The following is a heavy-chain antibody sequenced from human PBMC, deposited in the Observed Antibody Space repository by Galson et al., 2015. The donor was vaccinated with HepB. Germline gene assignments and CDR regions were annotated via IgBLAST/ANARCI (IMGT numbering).Heavy chain of an antibody. CDR2: IDTSGTT. CDR3: AAHSSSIGWSFDY. V-gene: IGHV4-4*07. CDR1: EGSMSAHF. D-gene: IGHD6-19*01. J-gene: IGHJ4*02. Sequence: SETLSLTCTGSEGSMSAHFWAWIRQSAGKGLEWIGRIDTSGTTTYNPSLDSRVTMSRDASKKRFPIRLNSVTAADTAVYYCAAHSSSIGWSFDYWGQGTLVAVSS.